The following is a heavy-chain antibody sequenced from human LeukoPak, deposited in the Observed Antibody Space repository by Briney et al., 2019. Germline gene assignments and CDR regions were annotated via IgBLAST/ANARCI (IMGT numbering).Heavy chain of an antibody. CDR3: AGVGFTTGFDY. J-gene: IGHJ4*02. Sequence: SVKVSCKASGGTFNNYGINWVRQAPGQGLEWMGGIIPIFDTPYYAQNFQDRFTITADGSTSTAYMELTSLRSEDTAMYYCAGVGFTTGFDYWGQGTLVTVSS. V-gene: IGHV1-69*13. CDR2: IIPIFDTP. D-gene: IGHD1-1*01. CDR1: GGTFNNYG.